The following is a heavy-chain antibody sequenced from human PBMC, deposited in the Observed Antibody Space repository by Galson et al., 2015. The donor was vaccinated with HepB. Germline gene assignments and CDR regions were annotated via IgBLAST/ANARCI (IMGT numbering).Heavy chain of an antibody. CDR2: ISSSSSYI. Sequence: SLRLSCAASGFTFSRYSMNWVRQAPGKGLEWVSSISSSSSYIYYADSVKGRFTISRDNAKNSLYLQMNSLRAEDTAVYYCARGYSELPVDYWGQGTLVTVSS. CDR3: ARGYSELPVDY. J-gene: IGHJ4*02. D-gene: IGHD1-26*01. CDR1: GFTFSRYS. V-gene: IGHV3-21*01.